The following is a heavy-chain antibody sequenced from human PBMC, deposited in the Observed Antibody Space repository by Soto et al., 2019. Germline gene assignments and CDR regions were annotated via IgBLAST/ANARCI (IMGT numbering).Heavy chain of an antibody. CDR3: ARIRTLYGDSNPFDY. CDR2: IDWDDDK. V-gene: IGHV2-70*11. J-gene: IGHJ4*02. D-gene: IGHD4-17*01. CDR1: GFSLSTSGMC. Sequence: SGPTLVKPTQTLTLTCTFSGFSLSTSGMCVSWIRQPPGKALEWLARIDWDDDKYYSTSLKTRLTISKDTSKNQVVLTMTNMDPVDTATYYCARIRTLYGDSNPFDYWGQGTLVTVSS.